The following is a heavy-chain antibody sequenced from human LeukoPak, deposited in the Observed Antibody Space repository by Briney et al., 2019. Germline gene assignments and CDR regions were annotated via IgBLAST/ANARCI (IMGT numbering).Heavy chain of an antibody. J-gene: IGHJ3*02. Sequence: ASETLSLTCTVSGGSISSYYWSWIRQPPGKGLEWIGYIYYSGSTNYNPSLKSRVTISVDTSKNQFSLKLSSVTAADTAVYYCARVKGVTYYYDSSGYSDAFDIWGQGTMVTVSS. CDR2: IYYSGST. D-gene: IGHD3-22*01. CDR1: GGSISSYY. V-gene: IGHV4-59*01. CDR3: ARVKGVTYYYDSSGYSDAFDI.